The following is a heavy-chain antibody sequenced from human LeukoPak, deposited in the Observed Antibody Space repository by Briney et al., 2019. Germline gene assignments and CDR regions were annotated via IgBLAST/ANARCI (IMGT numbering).Heavy chain of an antibody. CDR2: ISGSTGRT. CDR1: GFTFSTYA. CDR3: ARGDYTFDY. V-gene: IGHV3-23*01. D-gene: IGHD4-11*01. J-gene: IGHJ4*02. Sequence: GGSLRLSCAASGFTFSTYAMSWVRQAPGKGLEWVSAISGSTGRTYYADSVKGRFTISRDNAKNSLYLQMNSLRAEDTAVYCCARGDYTFDYWGQGTLVTVSS.